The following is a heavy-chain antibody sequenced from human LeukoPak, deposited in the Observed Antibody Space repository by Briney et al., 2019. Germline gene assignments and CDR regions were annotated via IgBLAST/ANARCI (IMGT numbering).Heavy chain of an antibody. J-gene: IGHJ3*02. CDR2: IYYSGST. V-gene: IGHV4-59*08. CDR3: ARRLRGCSGGSCPLDAFDI. D-gene: IGHD2-15*01. CDR1: GGSISSYY. Sequence: SETLSLTCIVSGGSISSYYWSWIRQPPGKGLEWIGYIYYSGSTNYNPSLKSRVTISVDTSKNQFSLKLSSVTAADTAVYYCARRLRGCSGGSCPLDAFDIWGQGTMVTVSS.